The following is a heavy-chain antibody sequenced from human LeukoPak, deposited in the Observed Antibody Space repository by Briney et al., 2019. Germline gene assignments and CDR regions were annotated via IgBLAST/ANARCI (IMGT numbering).Heavy chain of an antibody. CDR3: ARASGSGSYLSFDY. J-gene: IGHJ4*02. D-gene: IGHD3-10*01. CDR1: GYTFTSYG. CDR2: ISAYNGNT. V-gene: IGHV1-18*01. Sequence: ASVKVSCKASGYTFTSYGISWVRQAPGQGLEGMGWISAYNGNTNYAQKLQGRGTMTTDTSTSTAYMELRSLRSDDTAVYYCARASGSGSYLSFDYWGQGTLVTVSS.